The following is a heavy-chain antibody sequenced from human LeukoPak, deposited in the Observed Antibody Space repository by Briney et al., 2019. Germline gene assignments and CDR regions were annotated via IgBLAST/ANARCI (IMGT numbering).Heavy chain of an antibody. D-gene: IGHD3-22*01. CDR3: ARSVYDSGGYYRVLDY. J-gene: IGHJ4*02. Sequence: GGSLRLSCAASGFTVSSNYMSWVHQAPGKGLEWVSVIYSGGNTYYADSVKGRFTISRDNAKNTLFLQMNSLRAEDTAAYYCARSVYDSGGYYRVLDYWGQGTLVTVSS. V-gene: IGHV3-53*01. CDR1: GFTVSSNY. CDR2: IYSGGNT.